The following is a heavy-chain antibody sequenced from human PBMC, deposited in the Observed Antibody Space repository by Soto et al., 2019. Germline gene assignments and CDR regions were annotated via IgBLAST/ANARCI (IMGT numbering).Heavy chain of an antibody. D-gene: IGHD6-19*01. CDR3: ARDRRQRSVRGYFYYYGMGV. Sequence: EVQLVESGGGLVQPGGSLRLSCAASGFTFSSYWMSWVRQAPGKGLEWVANIKQDGSEKYYVDSVKGRFTISRDNAQNSLYLQMNSLRAEDTAVYYCARDRRQRSVRGYFYYYGMGVWGQGTTVTVSS. J-gene: IGHJ6*02. CDR2: IKQDGSEK. V-gene: IGHV3-7*05. CDR1: GFTFSSYW.